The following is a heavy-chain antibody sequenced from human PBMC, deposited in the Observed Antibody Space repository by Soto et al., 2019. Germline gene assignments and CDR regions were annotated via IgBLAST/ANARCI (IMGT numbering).Heavy chain of an antibody. Sequence: PGGSLRLSCAASGFTFDDYGMSWVRQVPGKGLEWVSGIDWNGGSTGYADSVKGRFTISRDNAKNSLYLQMNSLRVEDTALYHCARALELEWLKPWFDPWGQGTLVTVSS. D-gene: IGHD3-3*01. CDR3: ARALELEWLKPWFDP. CDR1: GFTFDDYG. J-gene: IGHJ5*02. CDR2: IDWNGGST. V-gene: IGHV3-20*01.